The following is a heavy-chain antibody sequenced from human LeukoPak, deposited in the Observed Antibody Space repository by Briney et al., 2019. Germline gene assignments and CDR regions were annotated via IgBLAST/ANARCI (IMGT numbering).Heavy chain of an antibody. CDR1: GYTFTSYY. Sequence: ASVKVSCKASGYTFTSYYVHWVRQAPGQGLEWRGWISAYNGNTKYEKKLQGRVTMTTDTSTSTAYIELRSLRSDDTAVYYCARSGSYSSGWPNHNYYYYMDVWGKGTTVTVSS. J-gene: IGHJ6*03. CDR3: ARSGSYSSGWPNHNYYYYMDV. V-gene: IGHV1-18*04. D-gene: IGHD6-19*01. CDR2: ISAYNGNT.